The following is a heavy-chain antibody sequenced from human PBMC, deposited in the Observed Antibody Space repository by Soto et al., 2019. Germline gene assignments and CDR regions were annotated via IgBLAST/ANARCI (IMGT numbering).Heavy chain of an antibody. CDR3: ARLSSFSYYYGMDV. Sequence: ASVKVSCKASGYTFTGYYMHWVRQAPGQGLEWMGWINPNSGGTNYAQKFQGRVTMTRDTSISTASMELSRLRSDDTAVYYCARLSSFSYYYGMDVWGQGTTVTVSS. V-gene: IGHV1-2*02. CDR1: GYTFTGYY. J-gene: IGHJ6*02. CDR2: INPNSGGT.